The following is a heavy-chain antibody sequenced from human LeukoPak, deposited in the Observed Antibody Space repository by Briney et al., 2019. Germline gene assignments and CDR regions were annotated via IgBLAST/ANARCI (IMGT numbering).Heavy chain of an antibody. CDR1: GFTFSDYY. D-gene: IGHD6-19*01. CDR2: ISRNSYT. J-gene: IGHJ4*02. CDR3: ARGGVHIAVAGLYFDY. Sequence: GGSLRLSCAASGFTFSDYYMSWIRQAPRKGLEWVSYISRNSYTNYADSVKGRFTISRDNAKNSLYLQMASLRAEDTAVYYCARGGVHIAVAGLYFDYWGQGTLVTVSS. V-gene: IGHV3-11*06.